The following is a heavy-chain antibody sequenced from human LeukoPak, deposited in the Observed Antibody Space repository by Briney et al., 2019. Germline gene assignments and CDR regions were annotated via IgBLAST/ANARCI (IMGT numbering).Heavy chain of an antibody. CDR3: ARHREGRGITMLRGIINYYYYYYMDV. V-gene: IGHV5-51*01. D-gene: IGHD3-10*01. Sequence: GESLKISCKGSGYSFTSYWIGWVRQMPGKGLEWMGIIYPGDSDTRYSPSFQGQVTISADKSISTAYLQWSSLKASDTAMYYCARHREGRGITMLRGIINYYYYYYMDVWGKGTTVTISS. CDR1: GYSFTSYW. J-gene: IGHJ6*03. CDR2: IYPGDSDT.